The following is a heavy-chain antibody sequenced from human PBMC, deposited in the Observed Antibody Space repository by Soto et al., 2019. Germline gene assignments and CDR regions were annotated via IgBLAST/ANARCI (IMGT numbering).Heavy chain of an antibody. Sequence: SETLSLTCAVYGGSFSGYYWSWIRQPPGKGLEWIGEINHSGCNNYNPSLKSRVTISVDTYKNQFSLKLSSVTAADTAVYYWAIGEDIVLIKGGMDVWGQGTTVTVSS. CDR3: AIGEDIVLIKGGMDV. D-gene: IGHD2-8*01. CDR2: INHSGCN. CDR1: GGSFSGYY. V-gene: IGHV4-34*01. J-gene: IGHJ6*02.